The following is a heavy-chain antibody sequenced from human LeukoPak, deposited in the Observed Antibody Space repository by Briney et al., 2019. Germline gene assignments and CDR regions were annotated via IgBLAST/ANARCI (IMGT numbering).Heavy chain of an antibody. V-gene: IGHV3-30*18. D-gene: IGHD5-18*01. CDR1: GFTFSSYG. Sequence: GGSLRLSCAASGFTFSSYGMHWVRQAPGKGLEWEAVISYDGSNKYYADSVKGRFTISRDNSKNTLYLQMNSLRAEDTAVYYCAKAAGGYSYGLVNYYYYMDVWGKGTTVTVSS. J-gene: IGHJ6*03. CDR2: ISYDGSNK. CDR3: AKAAGGYSYGLVNYYYYMDV.